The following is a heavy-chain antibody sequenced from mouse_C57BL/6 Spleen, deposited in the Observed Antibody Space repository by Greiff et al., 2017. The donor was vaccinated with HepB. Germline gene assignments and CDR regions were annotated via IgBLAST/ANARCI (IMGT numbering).Heavy chain of an antibody. J-gene: IGHJ2*01. V-gene: IGHV1-55*01. CDR2: IYPGSGST. Sequence: QVQLQQPGAELVKPGASVKMSCKASGYTFTSYWITWVKQRPGQGLEWIGDIYPGSGSTNYNEKFKSKATLTVDTSSSTAYMQLSSLTSEDSAVYYCARWGYDYDVDFDYWGQGTTLTVSS. CDR3: ARWGYDYDVDFDY. CDR1: GYTFTSYW. D-gene: IGHD2-4*01.